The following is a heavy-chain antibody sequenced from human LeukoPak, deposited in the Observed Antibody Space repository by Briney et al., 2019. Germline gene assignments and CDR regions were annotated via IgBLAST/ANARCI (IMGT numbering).Heavy chain of an antibody. V-gene: IGHV4-59*08. CDR1: GGSISSYY. Sequence: SETLSLTCTVSGGSISSYYWSWIRQPPGKGLEWIGYIYYSGSTNYNPSLKSRVTISVDTSKNQFSLKLSAVTAADTAVYYCARLYPCGYSGYDSGYGMDVWGQGPTVTVSS. D-gene: IGHD5-12*01. CDR3: ARLYPCGYSGYDSGYGMDV. J-gene: IGHJ6*01. CDR2: IYYSGST.